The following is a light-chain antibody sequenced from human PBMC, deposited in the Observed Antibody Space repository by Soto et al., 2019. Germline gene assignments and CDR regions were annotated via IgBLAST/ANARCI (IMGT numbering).Light chain of an antibody. CDR3: EQYDNLPLT. V-gene: IGKV1-33*01. CDR1: QDIRKY. Sequence: DIQLTQSPSSLSASVGDRVTITCQASQDIRKYLSWYQQKAGKTPKLLIYAASNVETGDPSRFSGSGSGTDYSFTIGSLQPEDVATYYCEQYDNLPLTFGPGTKVDIK. J-gene: IGKJ3*01. CDR2: AAS.